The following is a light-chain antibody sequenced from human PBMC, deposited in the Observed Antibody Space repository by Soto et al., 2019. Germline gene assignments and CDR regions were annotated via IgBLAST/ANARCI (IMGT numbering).Light chain of an antibody. Sequence: QSVLTQPPSASGTPGQRVSISCSGSSSNIGSNTVRWYQHLPGTAPSLLIYNNIQRPSGVPDRFSGSKSGTSASLAISGLQSEDEADYYCAVWDDSLDGHAVFGGGTQLTVL. CDR2: NNI. V-gene: IGLV1-44*01. J-gene: IGLJ7*01. CDR1: SSNIGSNT. CDR3: AVWDDSLDGHAV.